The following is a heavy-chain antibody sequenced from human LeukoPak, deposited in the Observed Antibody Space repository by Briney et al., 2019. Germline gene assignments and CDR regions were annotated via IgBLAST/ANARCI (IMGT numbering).Heavy chain of an antibody. CDR1: GYTFTSYD. CDR2: MNPNSGNT. V-gene: IGHV1-8*01. J-gene: IGHJ4*02. D-gene: IGHD3-9*01. CDR3: ARVALGYDILTGYYNYDDY. Sequence: ASVKVSCKASGYTFTSYDINWVRQATGQGLEWMGWMNPNSGNTGYAQKFQGRVTMTRNTPISTAYMELSSLRSEDTAVYYCARVALGYDILTGYYNYDDYWGQGTLVTVSS.